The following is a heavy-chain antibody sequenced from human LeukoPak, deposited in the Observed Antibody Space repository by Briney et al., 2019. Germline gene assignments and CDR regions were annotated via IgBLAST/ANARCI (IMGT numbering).Heavy chain of an antibody. Sequence: PGGSLRLSCAASGFTFSSYGMHWVRQAPGKGLEWVAFIRYDGSNKYYADSVKGRFTISRDNAKNSVYLQMNSLRAEDTAVYYCGRGDFWSGYYQLYYYYYMDVWGKGTTVTVSS. CDR1: GFTFSSYG. CDR3: GRGDFWSGYYQLYYYYYMDV. D-gene: IGHD3-3*01. V-gene: IGHV3-30*02. J-gene: IGHJ6*03. CDR2: IRYDGSNK.